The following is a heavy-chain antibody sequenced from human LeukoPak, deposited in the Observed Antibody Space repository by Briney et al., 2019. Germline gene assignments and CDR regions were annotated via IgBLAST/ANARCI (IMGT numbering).Heavy chain of an antibody. Sequence: ASETLSLTCTVSGGSIGSYYWSWIRQPAGKGLEWIGRIYTSGSTNYNPSLKSRVTMSVDTSKNQFSLKLSSVTAADTAVYYCARDRIAVAGAFDYWGQGTLVTVSS. CDR1: GGSIGSYY. J-gene: IGHJ4*02. D-gene: IGHD6-19*01. CDR3: ARDRIAVAGAFDY. V-gene: IGHV4-4*07. CDR2: IYTSGST.